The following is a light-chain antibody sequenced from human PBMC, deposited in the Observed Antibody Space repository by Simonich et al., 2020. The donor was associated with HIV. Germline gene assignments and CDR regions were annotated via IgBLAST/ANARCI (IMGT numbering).Light chain of an antibody. V-gene: IGKV1-9*01. CDR1: QGISSY. J-gene: IGKJ1*01. CDR2: AAS. CDR3: QHLNSYPRT. Sequence: DIQLTQSPSFLSASVGDRVTITCRASQGISSYLAWYHQNPGKAPKLLIYAASTLQSGVPSRFSGSGSGTEFTLTISSLQPEDFATYYCQHLNSYPRTFGQGTKVEIK.